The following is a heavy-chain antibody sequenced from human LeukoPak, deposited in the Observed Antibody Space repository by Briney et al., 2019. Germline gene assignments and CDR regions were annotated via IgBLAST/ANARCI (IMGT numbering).Heavy chain of an antibody. J-gene: IGHJ6*04. CDR1: GGTFSSYA. D-gene: IGHD3-10*01. CDR3: ATGLWFGKYLDV. V-gene: IGHV1-69*06. Sequence: SVKVSCKASGGTFSSYAISWVRQAPGQGLEWMGGIIPIFGTANYAQKFQGRVTITADKSTSTAYMELSSLRSEDTAVYYCATGLWFGKYLDVWGKGTTVTISS. CDR2: IIPIFGTA.